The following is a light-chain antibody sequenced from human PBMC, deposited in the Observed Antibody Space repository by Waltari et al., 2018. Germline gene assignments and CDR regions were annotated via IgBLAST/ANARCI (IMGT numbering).Light chain of an antibody. CDR2: DAS. Sequence: EIVLTQSPGTLSLSPGERATLACRASQSVGRSLAGYQQKPGQAPRLLIYDASRRATGIPDRFSGSGSGTDFSLTISTLEPEDCAVYYCQHYVRLPATFGQGTKVEI. J-gene: IGKJ1*01. V-gene: IGKV3-20*01. CDR1: QSVGRS. CDR3: QHYVRLPAT.